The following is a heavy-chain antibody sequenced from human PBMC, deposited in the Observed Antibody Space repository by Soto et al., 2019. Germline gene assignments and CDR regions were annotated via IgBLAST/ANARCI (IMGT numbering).Heavy chain of an antibody. CDR1: DGSISRYG. CDR3: ARGEIGNGYGMDV. V-gene: IGHV4-4*07. CDR2: IYPSGST. D-gene: IGHD2-8*01. J-gene: IGHJ6*02. Sequence: LCLTCTVADGSISRYGWRCIRQPSGKGLEWIGRIYPSGSTNYSPSLKSRVTMSVDTSKNQLSLKLSSVTAADTAVYYCARGEIGNGYGMDVWGQGTTVTVSS.